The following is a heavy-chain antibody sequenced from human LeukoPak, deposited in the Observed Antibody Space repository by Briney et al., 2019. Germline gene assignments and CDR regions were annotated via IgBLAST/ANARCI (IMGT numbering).Heavy chain of an antibody. D-gene: IGHD2-15*01. Sequence: GGTLRLSCAASGFTFSSFGMTWVRQASGKGLEWVGRIRSKANSYATAYAASVKGRFTISRDDSKNTAYLQMNSLKTEDTAVYYCTRLTETGYCSGGSCYSLDYWGQGTLVTVSS. CDR1: GFTFSSFG. CDR2: IRSKANSYAT. V-gene: IGHV3-73*01. CDR3: TRLTETGYCSGGSCYSLDY. J-gene: IGHJ4*02.